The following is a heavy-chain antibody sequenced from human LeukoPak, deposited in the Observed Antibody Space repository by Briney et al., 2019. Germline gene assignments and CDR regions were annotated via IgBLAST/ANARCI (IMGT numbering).Heavy chain of an antibody. V-gene: IGHV1-69*05. D-gene: IGHD6-19*01. CDR1: GGTFSSYA. J-gene: IGHJ3*02. Sequence: SVKVSCKASGGTFSSYAISWVRQAPGQGLEWMGGIIPIFGTANYAQKFQGRVTITTDEPTSTAYMKLSSLRSEDTAVYYCARGAFDSSGSDAFDIWGQGTMVTVSS. CDR2: IIPIFGTA. CDR3: ARGAFDSSGSDAFDI.